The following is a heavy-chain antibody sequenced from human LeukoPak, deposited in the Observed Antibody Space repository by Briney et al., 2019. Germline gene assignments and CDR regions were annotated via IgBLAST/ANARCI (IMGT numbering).Heavy chain of an antibody. V-gene: IGHV3-23*01. J-gene: IGHJ2*01. Sequence: PGGSLRLSCSGSGFTFMNYVMAWVRQAPGKGLEWVSSIRLGGGLTHSADPVKGRFITSRDMNTLFLQMNNLRPEDTAMYYCARKITMVRGPVIKGYFDLWGRGTLVSVSS. CDR1: GFTFMNYV. D-gene: IGHD3-10*01. CDR3: ARKITMVRGPVIKGYFDL. CDR2: IRLGGGLT.